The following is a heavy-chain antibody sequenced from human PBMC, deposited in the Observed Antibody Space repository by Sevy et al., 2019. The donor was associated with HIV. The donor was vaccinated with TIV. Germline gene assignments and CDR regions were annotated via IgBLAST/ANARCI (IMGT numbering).Heavy chain of an antibody. J-gene: IGHJ5*02. V-gene: IGHV4-30-4*01. CDR3: AIYYYGSGPSWFDP. Sequence: SETLSLTCTVSGGSISSGDYYWSWIRQPPGKGLGWIGYIYYSGSTYYNPSLKSRVTISVDTSKNQFSLKLSSVTAADTAVYYCAIYYYGSGPSWFDPWGQGTLVTVSS. CDR2: IYYSGST. CDR1: GGSISSGDYY. D-gene: IGHD3-10*01.